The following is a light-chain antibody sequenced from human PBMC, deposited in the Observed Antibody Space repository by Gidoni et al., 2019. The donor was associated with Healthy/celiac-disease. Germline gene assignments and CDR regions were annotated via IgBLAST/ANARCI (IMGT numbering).Light chain of an antibody. Sequence: DIVFTQSPATLSLSPGERATLSCRASQSVSSYLAWYQQKPGQAPRLLVYDASNRATGIPARFSGSGSGTDFTLTSSSLEPEDFAVYYCQQRSNWPRFTFGPGTKVDIK. V-gene: IGKV3-11*01. CDR2: DAS. CDR3: QQRSNWPRFT. J-gene: IGKJ3*01. CDR1: QSVSSY.